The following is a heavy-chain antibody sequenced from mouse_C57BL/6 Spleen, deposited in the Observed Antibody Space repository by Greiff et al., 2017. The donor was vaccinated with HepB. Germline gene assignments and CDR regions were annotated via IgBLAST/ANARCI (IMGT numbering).Heavy chain of an antibody. CDR2: INSDGGST. Sequence: DVMLVESGGGLVQPGESLKLSCESNEYEFPSHDMSWVRKTPEKRLALVAAINSDGGSTYYPDTMERRFIISRDNTKKTLYLQMSSLRSEDTALYYCARLLTKGAMDYWGQGTSVTVSS. D-gene: IGHD3-3*01. J-gene: IGHJ4*01. CDR3: ARLLTKGAMDY. CDR1: EYEFPSHD. V-gene: IGHV5-2*01.